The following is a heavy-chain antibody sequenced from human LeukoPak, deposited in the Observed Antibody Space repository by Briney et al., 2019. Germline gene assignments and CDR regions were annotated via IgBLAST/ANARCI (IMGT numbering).Heavy chain of an antibody. CDR2: IYYSGST. J-gene: IGHJ2*01. V-gene: IGHV4-59*01. Sequence: PSETLSLTCTVSGGSISSYYWSWIRQHPGKGLEWIGYIYYSGSTNYNPSLKSRVTISVDTSKNQFSLKLSSVTAADTAVYYCARVDWNWYFDLRGRGTLVTVSS. D-gene: IGHD3-9*01. CDR3: ARVDWNWYFDL. CDR1: GGSISSYY.